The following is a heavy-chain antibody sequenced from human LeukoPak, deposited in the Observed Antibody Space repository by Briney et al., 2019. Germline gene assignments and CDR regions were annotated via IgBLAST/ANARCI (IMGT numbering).Heavy chain of an antibody. CDR1: GYTFTSYG. J-gene: IGHJ4*02. CDR3: ASTVAAKLDY. D-gene: IGHD6-19*01. Sequence: ASVKVSCKASGYTFTSYGISWVRQAPGQGLDGMGWISAYNGNTNYAQKLQGRVTMTTDTSTSTAYMELRNLRSNDTAVYYCASTVAAKLDYWGQGTLVTVSS. CDR2: ISAYNGNT. V-gene: IGHV1-18*04.